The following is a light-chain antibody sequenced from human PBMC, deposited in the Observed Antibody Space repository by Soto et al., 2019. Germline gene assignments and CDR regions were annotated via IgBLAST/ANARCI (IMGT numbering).Light chain of an antibody. Sequence: QSALTQPRSVSGSPGHSVTISCTGTSSDVGRYNYVSWYQHHPGKAPKLMIYDVSTRPSGVPDRFSGSKSGTTASLTISGLQAEDEADYYCCSYAGSPYVFGTGTKVPVL. J-gene: IGLJ1*01. CDR1: SSDVGRYNY. CDR3: CSYAGSPYV. V-gene: IGLV2-11*01. CDR2: DVS.